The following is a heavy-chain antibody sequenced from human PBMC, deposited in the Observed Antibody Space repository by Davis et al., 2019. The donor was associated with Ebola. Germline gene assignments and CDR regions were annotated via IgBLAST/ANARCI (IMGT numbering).Heavy chain of an antibody. CDR2: IRSKANSYAT. CDR1: GFTFSGSA. CDR3: TRGYSSTVGYYVMDV. Sequence: GESLKISCAASGFTFSGSAIHWVRQASGKGLEWVGRIRSKANSYATTFAASVKGRFTISRDDSKSTAYLQMDSLKTVDTAVYYCTRGYSSTVGYYVMDVWGQGTTVTVSS. V-gene: IGHV3-73*01. D-gene: IGHD5-18*01. J-gene: IGHJ6*02.